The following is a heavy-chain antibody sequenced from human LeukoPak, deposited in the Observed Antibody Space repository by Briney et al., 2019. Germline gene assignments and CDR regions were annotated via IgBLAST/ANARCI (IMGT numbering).Heavy chain of an antibody. D-gene: IGHD1-26*01. Sequence: GRSLRLSCAASGFTFSKYAMHWVRQTPGKGLEWVAAIWNDGSDENYAHSVKGRFTISSDNSKSTLYLQMNSLRAEDTAVYYCTFEIGRSQGAFDIWGQGTMITVSS. J-gene: IGHJ3*02. CDR1: GFTFSKYA. CDR2: IWNDGSDE. CDR3: TFEIGRSQGAFDI. V-gene: IGHV3-33*01.